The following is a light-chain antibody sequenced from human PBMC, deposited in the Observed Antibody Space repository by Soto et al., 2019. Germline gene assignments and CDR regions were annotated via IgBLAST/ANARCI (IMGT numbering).Light chain of an antibody. J-gene: IGKJ5*01. Sequence: EVLLTQSPVTLSLSPGERATLSCRASQSFRGLLAWYQQKPGQAPRLLIYDAYNRATGIPPRFSGSRSGTDFTLTISSLEPEDSAVYYCQQRHMWPITFGQGTRLEIK. CDR3: QQRHMWPIT. CDR1: QSFRGL. V-gene: IGKV3-11*01. CDR2: DAY.